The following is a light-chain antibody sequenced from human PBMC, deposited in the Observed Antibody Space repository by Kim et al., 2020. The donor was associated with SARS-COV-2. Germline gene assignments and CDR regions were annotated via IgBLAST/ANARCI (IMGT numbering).Light chain of an antibody. CDR2: AAS. J-gene: IGKJ5*01. V-gene: IGKV1-39*01. Sequence: DIQMTQSPSSLSASVGDRVTITCRASQSISSYLNWYQQKPGRAPQLLIYAASNLQSGVPSRFSGSGSGTDFTLTISSLQHEDFATYYCQQSRNTPITFGQGTRLETK. CDR1: QSISSY. CDR3: QQSRNTPIT.